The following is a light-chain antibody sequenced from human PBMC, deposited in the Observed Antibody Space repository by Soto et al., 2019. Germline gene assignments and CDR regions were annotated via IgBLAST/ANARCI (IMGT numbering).Light chain of an antibody. Sequence: EIVLTQSPDTLSLSPGERATLSCKASQSVGTSLGWYQQKSGQPPRLLIYDASTRAAGIPARVSGSGSGTDFTLTINSLEPEDFVVYYCQQRFDWPPITFGQGTRLEI. CDR1: QSVGTS. CDR2: DAS. V-gene: IGKV3-11*01. J-gene: IGKJ5*01. CDR3: QQRFDWPPIT.